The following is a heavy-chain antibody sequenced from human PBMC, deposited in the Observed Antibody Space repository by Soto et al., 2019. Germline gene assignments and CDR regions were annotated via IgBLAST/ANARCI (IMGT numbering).Heavy chain of an antibody. CDR3: AKARCSTTNCYVPDY. D-gene: IGHD2-2*01. CDR1: GFTFSTYT. V-gene: IGHV3-23*01. CDR2: ISGIGGSP. J-gene: IGHJ4*02. Sequence: GGSLRLSCVASGFTFSTYTMSWVRQAPGKGLEWVSVISGIGGSPSYADSVQGRFSISRDNPKNTLYLQMNSLRGEDTAMYYCAKARCSTTNCYVPDYWGQRTLVTVSS.